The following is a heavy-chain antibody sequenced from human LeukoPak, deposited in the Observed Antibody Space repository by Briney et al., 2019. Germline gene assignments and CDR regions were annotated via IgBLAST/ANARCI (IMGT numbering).Heavy chain of an antibody. CDR2: INPNSGDP. CDR3: ARGVAAGYDY. D-gene: IGHD6-13*01. Sequence: GASVKVSCKASGYTFTGYYMHWVRQAPGQGLEWMGRINPNSGDPGFAQKFQGRVTMTRNTSITTAYMELSSLRSDDTAIYYCARGVAAGYDYWGQGTLVTVSS. J-gene: IGHJ4*02. CDR1: GYTFTGYY. V-gene: IGHV1-2*06.